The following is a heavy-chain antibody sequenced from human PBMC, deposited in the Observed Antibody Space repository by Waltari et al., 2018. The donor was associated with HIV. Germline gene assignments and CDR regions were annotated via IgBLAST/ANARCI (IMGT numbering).Heavy chain of an antibody. CDR1: GYTFSTYG. CDR3: ARTGIAGAGVYFQY. D-gene: IGHD6-13*01. Sequence: QVQLVQSGSELKKPGASVKVSCKASGYTFSTYGVNWVRQAPGQGLEWMGWINTKNGNPTDGQCFTGRFVFSLDTSVSTTYLQINSLKAEDTAVYYCARTGIAGAGVYFQYWGQGTLVTVSS. V-gene: IGHV7-4-1*02. J-gene: IGHJ1*01. CDR2: INTKNGNP.